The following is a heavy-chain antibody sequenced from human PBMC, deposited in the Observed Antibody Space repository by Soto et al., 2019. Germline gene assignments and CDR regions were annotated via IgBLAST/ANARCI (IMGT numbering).Heavy chain of an antibody. Sequence: TSETLSLTCAVYGGSFSGYYWSWIRQPPGKGLEWIGEINHSGSTNYNPSLKSRVTISVDTSKNQFSLKLSSVTAADTAVYYCARGVRITIFGVVQTTYYMDVWGKGTTVTVSS. V-gene: IGHV4-34*01. CDR2: INHSGST. CDR3: ARGVRITIFGVVQTTYYMDV. J-gene: IGHJ6*03. CDR1: GGSFSGYY. D-gene: IGHD3-3*01.